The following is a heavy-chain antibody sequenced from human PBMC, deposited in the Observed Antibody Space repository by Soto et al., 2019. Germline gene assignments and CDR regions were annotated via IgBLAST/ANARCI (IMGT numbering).Heavy chain of an antibody. D-gene: IGHD1-26*01. V-gene: IGHV3-21*01. CDR3: ARESIVGADDAFDI. J-gene: IGHJ3*02. CDR1: GFTFSSYS. Sequence: PGGSLRLSCAASGFTFSSYSMNWVRQAPGKGLEWVSSISSSSSYIYYADSVKGRFTISRDNVKNSLYLQMNSLRAEDTAVYYCARESIVGADDAFDIWGQGTMVTVSS. CDR2: ISSSSSYI.